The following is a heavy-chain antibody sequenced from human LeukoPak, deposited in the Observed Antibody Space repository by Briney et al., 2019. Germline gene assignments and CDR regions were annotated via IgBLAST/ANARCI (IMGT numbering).Heavy chain of an antibody. CDR1: GGSISSGGYY. CDR3: ASRHHYYDSSGYYLAFDI. J-gene: IGHJ3*02. Sequence: SETLSLTCTVSGGSISSGGYYWSWIRQHPGTGLEWIGYIYYSGSTYYNPSLKSRVTISVDTSKNQFSLRLSSVTAADTAVYYCASRHHYYDSSGYYLAFDIWGQGTMVTVSS. V-gene: IGHV4-31*03. D-gene: IGHD3-22*01. CDR2: IYYSGST.